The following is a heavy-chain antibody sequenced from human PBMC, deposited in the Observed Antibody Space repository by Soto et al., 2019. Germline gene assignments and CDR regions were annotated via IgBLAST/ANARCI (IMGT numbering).Heavy chain of an antibody. CDR2: INTGNGNT. V-gene: IGHV1-3*04. D-gene: IGHD1-26*01. CDR1: GYTFTDFA. Sequence: ASVKVSCKASGYTFTDFAIHWVRQAPGQRLEWMGWINTGNGNTKFSQKFQGRITITRDTSASTAYLDLSSLRSEDTAVYYCARDQFPWSFGQGVCFDPWGQGTPVTVS. CDR3: ARDQFPWSFGQGVCFDP. J-gene: IGHJ5*02.